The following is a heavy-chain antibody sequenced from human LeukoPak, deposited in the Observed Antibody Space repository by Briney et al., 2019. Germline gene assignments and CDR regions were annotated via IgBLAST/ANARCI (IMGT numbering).Heavy chain of an antibody. CDR3: VKGSSTSYTALIYY. J-gene: IGHJ4*02. D-gene: IGHD2-2*01. CDR1: GFTFSSYA. Sequence: GGSLRLSCSASGFTFSSYAMHWVRQAPGKGLEYVSAISSNGGSTYYADSVKGRFTISRDNSKNTLYLQMSSLRAEDTAVYYCVKGSSTSYTALIYYWGQGTLVTVS. CDR2: ISSNGGST. V-gene: IGHV3-64D*06.